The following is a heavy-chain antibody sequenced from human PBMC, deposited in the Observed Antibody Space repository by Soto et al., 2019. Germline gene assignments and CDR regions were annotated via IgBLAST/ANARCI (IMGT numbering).Heavy chain of an antibody. CDR3: AKTMARLGGYDMNWLAH. V-gene: IGHV3-23*01. Sequence: PGGSLRLSCADSGFIVSDYAMTWVRQTPGRGLEWVSTISGTRVRQRNTFYTASVKGRFTVTRDNSKNTLFLQMNSLRVEDTAVHYCAKTMARLGGYDMNWLAHWGQGPMMTVSS. CDR1: GFIVSDYA. D-gene: IGHD5-12*01. J-gene: IGHJ5*02. CDR2: ISGTRVRQRNT.